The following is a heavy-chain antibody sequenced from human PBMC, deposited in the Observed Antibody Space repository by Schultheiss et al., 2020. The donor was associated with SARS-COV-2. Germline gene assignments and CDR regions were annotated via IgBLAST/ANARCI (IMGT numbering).Heavy chain of an antibody. V-gene: IGHV4-31*03. D-gene: IGHD4-23*01. CDR1: GGSISSGGYY. CDR2: IYYSGST. CDR3: ARVRGKDGMDV. J-gene: IGHJ6*02. Sequence: LRLSCTVSGGSISSGGYYWSWIRQHPGKGLEWIGYIYYSGSTYYNPSLKSRVTISVDTSKNQFSLKLSSVTAADTAVYYCARVRGKDGMDVWGQGTTVTVSS.